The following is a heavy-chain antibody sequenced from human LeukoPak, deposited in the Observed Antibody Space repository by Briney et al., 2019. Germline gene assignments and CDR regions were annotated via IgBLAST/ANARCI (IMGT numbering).Heavy chain of an antibody. Sequence: GASVRVSCTASGYTFTNYAINWVRQVPGQGLEWMGWINTNTGNPTYVQGFTGRFVFSLDTSVSTAYLQISSLKAEDTAVYYCARGNRKIAVDIWGQGTLVTVSS. CDR3: ARGNRKIAVDI. CDR1: GYTFTNYA. CDR2: INTNTGNP. V-gene: IGHV7-4-1*02. D-gene: IGHD6-19*01. J-gene: IGHJ4*02.